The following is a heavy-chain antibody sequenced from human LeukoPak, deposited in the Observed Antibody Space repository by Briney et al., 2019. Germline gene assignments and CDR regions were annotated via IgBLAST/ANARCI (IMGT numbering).Heavy chain of an antibody. V-gene: IGHV3-23*01. J-gene: IGHJ4*02. CDR3: AKGDDNRGFDY. Sequence: GGSLRLSCAASGFTVSSNYMSWVRQAPGKGLEWVSAISGSGGSTYYADSVKGRFTISRDNSKNTLYLQMNSLRAEDTAVYYCAKGDDNRGFDYWGQGTLVTVSS. D-gene: IGHD1-1*01. CDR1: GFTVSSNY. CDR2: ISGSGGST.